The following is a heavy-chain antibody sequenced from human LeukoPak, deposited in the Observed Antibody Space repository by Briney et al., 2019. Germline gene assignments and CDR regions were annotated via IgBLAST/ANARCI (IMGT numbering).Heavy chain of an antibody. J-gene: IGHJ4*02. CDR2: VNGDGSTT. D-gene: IGHD1-7*01. Sequence: GGSLRLSCAASVFAFSRYWMHWVPQAPGKGLVWVSRVNGDGSTTTYADSVKGRFTISRDNAKNTLYLQLNSLRAEDTAVYYCARDRVAGTYSWGWYFYYWGQGTLVTVSS. CDR3: ARDRVAGTYSWGWYFYY. V-gene: IGHV3-74*01. CDR1: VFAFSRYW.